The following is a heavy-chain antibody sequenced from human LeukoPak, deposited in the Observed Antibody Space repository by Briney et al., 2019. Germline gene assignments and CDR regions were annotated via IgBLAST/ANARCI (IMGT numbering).Heavy chain of an antibody. CDR2: ISYDGSNK. V-gene: IGHV3-30*04. CDR1: GFTFSSYA. D-gene: IGHD3-22*01. Sequence: GGSLRLSCAASGFTFSSYAMHWVRQAPGKGLEWVAVISYDGSNKYYADSVKGRFTISRDNSKNTLYLQMYSLRAEDTAVYYCARDYYDSSGYYESDYWGQGTLVTVSS. CDR3: ARDYYDSSGYYESDY. J-gene: IGHJ4*02.